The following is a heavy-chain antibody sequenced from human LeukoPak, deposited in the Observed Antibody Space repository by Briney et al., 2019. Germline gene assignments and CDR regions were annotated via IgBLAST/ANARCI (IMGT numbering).Heavy chain of an antibody. CDR2: IYYSGST. J-gene: IGHJ5*02. Sequence: SETLSLTCTVSGGSISSYYWSWIRQSPGKGLEWIGYIYYSGSTYYNPSLKSRVTMSVDTSKNQFSLKLSSVTAADTAVYYCARASRVAAGPWGQGTLVTVSS. D-gene: IGHD6-13*01. V-gene: IGHV4-59*01. CDR3: ARASRVAAGP. CDR1: GGSISSYY.